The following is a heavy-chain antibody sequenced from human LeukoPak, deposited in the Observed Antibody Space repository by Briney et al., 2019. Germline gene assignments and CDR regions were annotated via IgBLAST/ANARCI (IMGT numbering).Heavy chain of an antibody. CDR1: GDSVSSNSAA. Sequence: SQTLSLTCAISGDSVSSNSAAWNWIRQSPSRGLEWLGRTYYRSKWYNDYAVSVKSRITINPDTSKNQFSLKLSSVTAADTAVYYCARVGYSSGPLADYWGQGTLVTVSS. CDR2: TYYRSKWYN. V-gene: IGHV6-1*01. J-gene: IGHJ4*02. D-gene: IGHD6-19*01. CDR3: ARVGYSSGPLADY.